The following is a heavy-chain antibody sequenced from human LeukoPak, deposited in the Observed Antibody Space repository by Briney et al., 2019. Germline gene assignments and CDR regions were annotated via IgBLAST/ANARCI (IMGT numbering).Heavy chain of an antibody. CDR3: ARGGDIVTVVAATHGWFDP. D-gene: IGHD2-15*01. V-gene: IGHV4-31*03. CDR1: GASISSGDYN. J-gene: IGHJ5*02. CDR2: ISYSGST. Sequence: PSETLSLTCTVSGASISSGDYNWSWIRQHPGKGLEWIGYISYSGSTFYNPSLKSRVNISVDTSKGQFSLKLSSVTAADTAVYYCARGGDIVTVVAATHGWFDPWGQGTLVTVSS.